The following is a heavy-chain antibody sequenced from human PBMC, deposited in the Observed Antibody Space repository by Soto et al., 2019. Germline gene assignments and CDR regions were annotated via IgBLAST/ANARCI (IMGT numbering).Heavy chain of an antibody. D-gene: IGHD2-21*02. CDR3: APSYCGGDCYFYYFDY. Sequence: QITLKESGPTLVKPTQTLTLTCTFSGFSLSTSGVGVGWIRQPPGKALEWLALIYWDDDKRYSPSLKSTLTITEDTSNNQVVLTMTNMDTVDTATYYCAPSYCGGDCYFYYFDYWGQGTLVTVSS. V-gene: IGHV2-5*02. CDR2: IYWDDDK. J-gene: IGHJ4*02. CDR1: GFSLSTSGVG.